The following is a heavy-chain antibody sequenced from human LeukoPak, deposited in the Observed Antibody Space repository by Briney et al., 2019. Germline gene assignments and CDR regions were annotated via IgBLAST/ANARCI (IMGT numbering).Heavy chain of an antibody. Sequence: GGSLRLSCAASGFTVSSNYMSWVRQAPGKGLEWVAVISYDGSNKYYADSVKGRFTISRDNSKNTLYLQMNSLRAEDTAVYYCARDKQLRLGELSFFFDYWGQGTLVTVSS. J-gene: IGHJ4*02. CDR1: GFTVSSNY. CDR2: ISYDGSNK. V-gene: IGHV3-30*03. D-gene: IGHD3-16*02. CDR3: ARDKQLRLGELSFFFDY.